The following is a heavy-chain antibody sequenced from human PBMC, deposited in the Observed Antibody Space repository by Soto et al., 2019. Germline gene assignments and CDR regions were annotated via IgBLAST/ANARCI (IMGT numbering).Heavy chain of an antibody. Sequence: EVQVVESGGGLVQPGGSLRLSCAASGFTLSSYWMTRVRQAPGKGLEWVANIKQDGSEKYYVDSVKGRFTISRDNAKNSLYLQMNSLRAEDTAVYYCARVAMAAMDVWGQGTTVTVSS. J-gene: IGHJ6*02. CDR2: IKQDGSEK. CDR3: ARVAMAAMDV. V-gene: IGHV3-7*04. D-gene: IGHD6-19*01. CDR1: GFTLSSYW.